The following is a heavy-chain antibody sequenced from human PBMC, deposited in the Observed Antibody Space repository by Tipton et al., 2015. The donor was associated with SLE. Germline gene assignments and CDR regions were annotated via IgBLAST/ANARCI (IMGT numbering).Heavy chain of an antibody. CDR1: GGSISGSNW. V-gene: IGHV4-4*02. J-gene: IGHJ4*02. D-gene: IGHD6-13*01. Sequence: TLSLTCAVSGGSISGSNWWSWVRQPPGKGLEWIGEIYHTGSTNYNPSLKSRVTISIDKSKNQFSLKLSSVTAADTAVYYCARQGSSSWNYFDYWGQGTLVTVSS. CDR2: IYHTGST. CDR3: ARQGSSSWNYFDY.